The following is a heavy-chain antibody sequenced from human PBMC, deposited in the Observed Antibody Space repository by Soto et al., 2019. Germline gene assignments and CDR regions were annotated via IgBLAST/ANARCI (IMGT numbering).Heavy chain of an antibody. Sequence: GGSLRLSCAASGFTFSSYEMNWVRQAPGKGLEWVSYISSSGSTIYYADSVEGRFTISRDNAKNSLYLQMNSLRAEDTAVYYCARPGILEWLGMDVRGQGTTVTVSS. CDR3: ARPGILEWLGMDV. CDR1: GFTFSSYE. D-gene: IGHD3-3*01. V-gene: IGHV3-48*03. CDR2: ISSSGSTI. J-gene: IGHJ6*02.